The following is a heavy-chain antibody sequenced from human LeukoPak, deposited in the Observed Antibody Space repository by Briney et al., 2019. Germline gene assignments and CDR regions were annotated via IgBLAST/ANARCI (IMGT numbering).Heavy chain of an antibody. CDR3: ARGRVVRYYYYYYMDV. CDR1: GYTFTSYG. D-gene: IGHD3-10*01. J-gene: IGHJ6*03. Sequence: RASVKVSCKASGYTFTSYGISWVRQAPGQGLEWMGWISAYNGNTSYAQKLQGRVTMTTDTSTSTAYMELRSLRSDDTAVYYCARGRVVRYYYYYYMDVWGKGTTVTVSS. CDR2: ISAYNGNT. V-gene: IGHV1-18*01.